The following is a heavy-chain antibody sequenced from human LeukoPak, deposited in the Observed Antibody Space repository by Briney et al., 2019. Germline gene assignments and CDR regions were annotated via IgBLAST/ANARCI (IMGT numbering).Heavy chain of an antibody. D-gene: IGHD3-3*01. V-gene: IGHV4-39*01. CDR3: ARHGGDANTIFGVVNPYYYYYMDV. J-gene: IGHJ6*03. CDR2: IYYSGST. CDR1: GGSISSSSYY. Sequence: SETLSLTCTVSGGSISSSSYYWGWIRQPPGKGLEWIGSIYYSGSTYYNPSLKSRVTISVDTSKNQFSLKLSSVTAADTAVYYCARHGGDANTIFGVVNPYYYYYMDVWGKGTTVTVSS.